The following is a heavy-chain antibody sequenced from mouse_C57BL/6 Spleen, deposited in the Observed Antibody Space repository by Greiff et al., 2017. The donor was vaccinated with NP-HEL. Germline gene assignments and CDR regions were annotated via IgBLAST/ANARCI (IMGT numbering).Heavy chain of an antibody. CDR2: ISYDGSN. D-gene: IGHD4-1*01. Sequence: EVKLQQSGPGLVKPSQSLSLTCSVTGYSITSGYYWNWIRQFPGNKLEWMGYISYDGSNNYNPSLKNRISITRDTSKNQFFLKLNSVTTEDTATYYCARLDWDEGFAYWGQGTLVTVSA. V-gene: IGHV3-6*01. CDR1: GYSITSGYY. J-gene: IGHJ3*01. CDR3: ARLDWDEGFAY.